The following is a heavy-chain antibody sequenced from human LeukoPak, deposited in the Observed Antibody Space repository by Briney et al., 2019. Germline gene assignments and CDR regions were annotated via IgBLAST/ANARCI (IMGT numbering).Heavy chain of an antibody. CDR1: GFSFTSFV. V-gene: IGHV3-23*01. Sequence: PGGSLRLSCAASGFSFTSFVMTWVRQAPGKGLEWVSAISGTAPYYADSVKGRFTVSRDNSKSTVYLHMGGLRVDDSAVYFCAKDLTGHDDVPDYWGQGTLVTVSP. CDR2: ISGTAP. D-gene: IGHD5-12*01. J-gene: IGHJ4*02. CDR3: AKDLTGHDDVPDY.